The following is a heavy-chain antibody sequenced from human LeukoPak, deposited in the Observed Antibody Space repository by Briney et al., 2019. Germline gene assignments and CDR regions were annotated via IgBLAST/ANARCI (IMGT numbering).Heavy chain of an antibody. D-gene: IGHD3-9*01. J-gene: IGHJ4*02. CDR2: ISSSSSTI. CDR1: GFTFSSYS. V-gene: IGHV3-48*01. Sequence: GGSLRLSCAASGFTFSSYSMNWVRQAPGKGLEWVSYISSSSSTIYYADSVKGRFTISRDNAKSSLYLRMNSLRAEDTAVYYCARDYYDILTGYLGYFDYWGQGTLVTVSS. CDR3: ARDYYDILTGYLGYFDY.